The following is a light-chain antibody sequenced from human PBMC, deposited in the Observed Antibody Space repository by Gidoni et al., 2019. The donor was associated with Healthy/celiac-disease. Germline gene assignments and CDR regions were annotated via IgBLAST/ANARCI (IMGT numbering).Light chain of an antibody. CDR2: GAS. J-gene: IGKJ3*01. Sequence: EIVMTQSPATLSVSPGERATLSCRASKSVSSNLAWYQQKPGQTPRVLIYGASTRATGIPARFSGSGSGTEFTLTISSLQSEDFAVYYCQQYNNWPGTFGPGTKVDI. CDR1: KSVSSN. V-gene: IGKV3-15*01. CDR3: QQYNNWPGT.